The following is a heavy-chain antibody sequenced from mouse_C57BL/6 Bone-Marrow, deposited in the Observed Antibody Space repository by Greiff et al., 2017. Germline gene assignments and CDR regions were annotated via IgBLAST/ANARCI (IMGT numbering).Heavy chain of an antibody. V-gene: IGHV14-4*01. CDR2: FDPENGDT. Sequence: EVQGVESGAELVRPGASVMLSCTASGFNIKDDYMHWVKQRPEQGLEWIGWFDPENGDTESASKFQGKATITADTSSNTAYLQLSSMTSEDTAVYYCTPITTVVATDYWGKGTTLTVSS. J-gene: IGHJ2*01. CDR3: TPITTVVATDY. D-gene: IGHD1-1*01. CDR1: GFNIKDDY.